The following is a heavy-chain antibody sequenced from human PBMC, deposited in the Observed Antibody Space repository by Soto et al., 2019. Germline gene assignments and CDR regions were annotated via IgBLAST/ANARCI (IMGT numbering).Heavy chain of an antibody. J-gene: IGHJ6*02. Sequence: PGESLKISCKGSGYSFTSYWIGWVRQMPGKGLEWMGIIYPGDSDTRYSPSFQGQVTISAGKSISTAYLQWSSLKASDTAMYYCGVVAATSGAYYYYYGMDVWGQGTTVTVSS. CDR2: IYPGDSDT. CDR1: GYSFTSYW. V-gene: IGHV5-51*01. CDR3: GVVAATSGAYYYYYGMDV. D-gene: IGHD2-15*01.